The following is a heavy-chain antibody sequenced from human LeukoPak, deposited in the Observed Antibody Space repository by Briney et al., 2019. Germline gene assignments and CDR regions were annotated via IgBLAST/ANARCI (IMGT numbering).Heavy chain of an antibody. CDR1: GFTFSSYA. J-gene: IGHJ4*02. D-gene: IGHD3-22*01. V-gene: IGHV3-23*01. Sequence: GGSLRLSCAASGFTFSSYAMSWVRQAPGKGLEWVSGISGSGDNTYYADSVKGRFTISRDNSKNTLYVQVNSLGTEGTAAYHCAKGSYYDSSGSFYFDYWGQGTLVTVSS. CDR2: ISGSGDNT. CDR3: AKGSYYDSSGSFYFDY.